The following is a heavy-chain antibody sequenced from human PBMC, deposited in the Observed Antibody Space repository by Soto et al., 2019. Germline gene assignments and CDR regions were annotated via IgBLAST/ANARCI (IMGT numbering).Heavy chain of an antibody. J-gene: IGHJ6*02. Sequence: GGSLRISCTASGFTFGDYAMSWFRQAPGKGLEWVGFIRSKAYGGTTEYAASVKGRFTISRDDSKSIAYLQMNSLKTEDTAVYYCTRVNGIRYSSSSYCGMHVWGPGPLVTVSS. D-gene: IGHD6-6*01. CDR1: GFTFGDYA. CDR3: TRVNGIRYSSSSYCGMHV. V-gene: IGHV3-49*03. CDR2: IRSKAYGGTT.